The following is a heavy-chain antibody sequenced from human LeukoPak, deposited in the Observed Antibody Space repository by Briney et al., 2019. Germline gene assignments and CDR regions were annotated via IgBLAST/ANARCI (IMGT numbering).Heavy chain of an antibody. J-gene: IGHJ4*02. CDR1: GYTFTSYA. V-gene: IGHV1-3*01. D-gene: IGHD3-10*01. CDR3: ARVPLWFGELLSDY. Sequence: ASVKVSCKASGYTFTSYAMHWVRQAPGQRLEWKGWINAGNGNTKYSQKFQGRVTITRDTSASTAYMELSSLRSEDTAVYYCARVPLWFGELLSDYWGQGTLVTVSS. CDR2: INAGNGNT.